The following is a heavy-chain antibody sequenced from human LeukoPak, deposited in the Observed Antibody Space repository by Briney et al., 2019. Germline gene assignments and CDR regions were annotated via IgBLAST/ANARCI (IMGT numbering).Heavy chain of an antibody. D-gene: IGHD2-21*02. Sequence: GGSLRLSCAASGFTFSNSLNWVRQAPGKGLEWVSTISSSGTYIYYTDSVKGRFTISRDNAKNSLYLQMNSLRAEDTAVYYCAREDCGGDCYSPPYAFDIWGQGTMVTVSS. CDR3: AREDCGGDCYSPPYAFDI. CDR2: ISSSGTYI. CDR1: GFTFSNS. V-gene: IGHV3-21*01. J-gene: IGHJ3*02.